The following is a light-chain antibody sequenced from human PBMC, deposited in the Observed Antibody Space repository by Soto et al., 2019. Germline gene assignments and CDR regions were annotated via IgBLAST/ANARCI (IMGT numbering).Light chain of an antibody. CDR3: SSYTSTSALV. CDR1: TNDIGGYKY. V-gene: IGLV2-14*01. CDR2: EVT. J-gene: IGLJ1*01. Sequence: QSALTQPASVSGSPGQSITISCTGTTNDIGGYKYVSWYQQHPGKAPKLIIFEVTNRPSGVSNRFSGSKSGNTASLTISWLQAEDEADFYCSSYTSTSALVFGTGTKVTVL.